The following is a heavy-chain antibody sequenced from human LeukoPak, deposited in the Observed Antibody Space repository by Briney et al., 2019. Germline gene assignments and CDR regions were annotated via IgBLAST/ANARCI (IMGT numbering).Heavy chain of an antibody. Sequence: GGSLRLSCAASGFTFSNYAMSWVRQAPGKGLEWVSGISGSGVSTYYADSVKGRFTISRDNSKNTLYLQMNSLRAEDTAVHYCAKARGTVGAALDHWGQGTLVTVSS. J-gene: IGHJ4*02. D-gene: IGHD1-26*01. CDR3: AKARGTVGAALDH. CDR1: GFTFSNYA. CDR2: ISGSGVST. V-gene: IGHV3-23*01.